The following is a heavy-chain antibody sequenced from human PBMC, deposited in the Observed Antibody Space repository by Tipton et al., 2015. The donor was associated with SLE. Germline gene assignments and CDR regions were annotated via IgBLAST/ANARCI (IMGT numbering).Heavy chain of an antibody. Sequence: SLRLSCTASGFTFSSYDMNWVRQAPGKGLEWVSIIGESVGDTDYADTVKGRFAISRDNSRNTLFLQMNSLRVEDTAVYYCAKETTLSDWGQGTLVTVSS. CDR3: AKETTLSD. V-gene: IGHV3-23*01. D-gene: IGHD1-1*01. J-gene: IGHJ4*02. CDR1: GFTFSSYD. CDR2: IGESVGDT.